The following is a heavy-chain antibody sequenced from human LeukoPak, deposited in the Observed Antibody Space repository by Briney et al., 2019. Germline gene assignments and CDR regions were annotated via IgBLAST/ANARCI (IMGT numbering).Heavy chain of an antibody. CDR2: IKQDGSEK. D-gene: IGHD2-2*01. V-gene: IGHV3-7*04. Sequence: GGSLRLSCAASQFTFSDYRMTWVRQAPGKGLEWVANIKQDGSEKYYADSVKGRFTISRDNAQNSLYLQMNSLRAEDTAVYYCARGRSRFDFWGQGTLVIVSS. J-gene: IGHJ4*02. CDR3: ARGRSRFDF. CDR1: QFTFSDYR.